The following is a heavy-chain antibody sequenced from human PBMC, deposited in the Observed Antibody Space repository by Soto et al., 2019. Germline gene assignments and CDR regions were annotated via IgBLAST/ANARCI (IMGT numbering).Heavy chain of an antibody. D-gene: IGHD6-19*01. CDR2: ISYDGSNK. V-gene: IGHV3-30*18. CDR3: AKDWTYPIAVASTFDY. CDR1: GFTFSSYG. J-gene: IGHJ4*02. Sequence: PGGSLRLSCAASGFTFSSYGMHWVRQAPGKGLEWVAVISYDGSNKYYADSVKGRFTISRDNSKNTLYLQMNSLRAEDTAVYYCAKDWTYPIAVASTFDYWGQGNLLTVSS.